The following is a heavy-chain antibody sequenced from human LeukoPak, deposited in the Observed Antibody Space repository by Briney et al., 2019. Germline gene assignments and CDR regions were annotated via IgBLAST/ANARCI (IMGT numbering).Heavy chain of an antibody. J-gene: IGHJ3*02. D-gene: IGHD2-2*01. V-gene: IGHV3-7*01. CDR3: ARDHAYAFDI. CDR1: GFNFNNYW. CDR2: INQDGSQR. Sequence: GGSLRLSCAASGFNFNNYWMTWVRQAPGKGLGWVANINQDGSQRYYVDSVQGRFTFSRDNAENSMFLQMNDLRAEDTGVYYCARDHAYAFDIWGQGTLVTVSS.